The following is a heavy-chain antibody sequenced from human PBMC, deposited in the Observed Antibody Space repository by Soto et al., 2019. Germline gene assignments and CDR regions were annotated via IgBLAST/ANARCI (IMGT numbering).Heavy chain of an antibody. CDR2: RSYDGKNK. CDR1: GFTFRPYG. CDR3: ATPRESYWGGACTLPS. D-gene: IGHD2-21*02. V-gene: IGHV3-30*03. Sequence: VQLLESGGGVVQPGRSLRLSCAAFGFTFRPYGMHWVRQAPGTGLEWVAGRSYDGKNKYYADSAKGRFPISRDNSKKTLNLQMNGLRVEDTAVYYCATPRESYWGGACTLPSWGQGTRVYVSS. J-gene: IGHJ3*01.